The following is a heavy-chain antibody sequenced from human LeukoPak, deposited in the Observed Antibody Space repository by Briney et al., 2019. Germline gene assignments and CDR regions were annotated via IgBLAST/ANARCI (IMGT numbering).Heavy chain of an antibody. V-gene: IGHV4-34*01. J-gene: IGHJ3*02. CDR3: ARGYCSSTSCYTAWEGAFDI. CDR2: INHSGST. D-gene: IGHD2-2*02. CDR1: GGSFSGYY. Sequence: SETLSLTCAVYGGSFSGYYWSWIRQPPGKGLEWIGEINHSGSTNYNPSLKSRVTISVDTSKNQFSLKLSSVTAADTAVYYCARGYCSSTSCYTAWEGAFDIWGQGTMVTVSS.